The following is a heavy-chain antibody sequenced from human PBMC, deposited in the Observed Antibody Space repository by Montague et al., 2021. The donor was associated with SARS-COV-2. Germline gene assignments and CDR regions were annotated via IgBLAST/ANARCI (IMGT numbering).Heavy chain of an antibody. J-gene: IGHJ3*02. V-gene: IGHV3-74*01. CDR3: ARDTDSGSYWDAFDI. D-gene: IGHD1-26*01. CDR1: GFTFSSYW. Sequence: SLRLSCAASGFTFSSYWMHWVRQAPGKGLVWVSRISSDGSGTTYADSVKGRFTISRDNAKNTLYLQMNSLRAKDTAVYYCARDTDSGSYWDAFDIWGQGAMVTVSS. CDR2: ISSDGSGT.